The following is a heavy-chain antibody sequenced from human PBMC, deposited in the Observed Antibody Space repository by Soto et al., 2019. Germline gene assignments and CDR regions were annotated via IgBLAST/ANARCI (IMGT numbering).Heavy chain of an antibody. CDR1: GFSLSTSGVG. D-gene: IGHD4-4*01. CDR3: VHQDWNHNNYYFDL. V-gene: IGHV2-5*02. Sequence: QITVKESGPKLVKPSQTLTLTCAFSGFSLSTSGVGVGWVRQPPGKAPEWLALIYWDDDKRYRPSLKSRLSITKDTSKHQVVFTMTNMDPVDTATYYCVHQDWNHNNYYFDLWGRGTLVTVSS. J-gene: IGHJ2*01. CDR2: IYWDDDK.